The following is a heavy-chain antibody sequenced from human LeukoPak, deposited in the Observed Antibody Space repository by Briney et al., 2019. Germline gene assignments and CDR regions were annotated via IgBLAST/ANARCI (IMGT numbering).Heavy chain of an antibody. CDR2: ISGTGDKT. V-gene: IGHV3-23*01. CDR1: GFTFSSYA. Sequence: GGSLRLSCAASGFTFSSYALSWVRQAPGKGLEWVSAISGTGDKTYYADSVRGRFTMSRDNSKNTVYLQMNSLRAEDTAVYYCARGYGSLSTWGQGTLVTVSS. CDR3: ARGYGSLST. J-gene: IGHJ4*02. D-gene: IGHD6-13*01.